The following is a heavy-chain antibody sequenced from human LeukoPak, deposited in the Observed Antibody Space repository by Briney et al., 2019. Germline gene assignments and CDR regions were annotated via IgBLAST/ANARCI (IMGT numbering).Heavy chain of an antibody. Sequence: GGSLRLSCAASGFTFSSYAMSWVRQAPGKGLEWVSAISGSGGGTYYADSVKGRFTISRDNSKNTLYLQMNSLRAEDTAVYYCAKGSPTDYGDYQPFGNWGQGTLVTVSS. V-gene: IGHV3-23*01. CDR2: ISGSGGGT. CDR3: AKGSPTDYGDYQPFGN. CDR1: GFTFSSYA. D-gene: IGHD4-17*01. J-gene: IGHJ4*02.